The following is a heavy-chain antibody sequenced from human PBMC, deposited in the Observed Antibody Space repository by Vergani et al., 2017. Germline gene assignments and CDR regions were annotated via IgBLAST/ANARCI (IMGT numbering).Heavy chain of an antibody. CDR2: ISWNSGAV. V-gene: IGHV3-9*01. Sequence: EVDLVESGGGLAQPGGSLRLSCEASGITFWKFGMHWVRQGPGKGLEWVSGISWNSGAVDYADSVGGRFTISRDNAKNSLYLDMSSLRAEDTAVYYCVRDVRVSRTWGQGTLVAVSS. CDR3: VRDVRVSRT. CDR1: GITFWKFG. J-gene: IGHJ3*01.